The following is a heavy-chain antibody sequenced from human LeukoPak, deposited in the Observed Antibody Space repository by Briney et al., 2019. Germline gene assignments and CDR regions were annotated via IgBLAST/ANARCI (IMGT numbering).Heavy chain of an antibody. CDR1: GFTFTTYG. D-gene: IGHD4-17*01. Sequence: GGSLRFSCAASGFTFTTYGMHWVRPAPGKGLEWVAFISFDGSMKFYADSVKGRFTISRDNAKNSLYLQMNSLRAEATAVYYCARDDLWGVTTVHWGQGTLVTVSS. J-gene: IGHJ4*02. CDR3: ARDDLWGVTTVH. V-gene: IGHV3-30*03. CDR2: ISFDGSMK.